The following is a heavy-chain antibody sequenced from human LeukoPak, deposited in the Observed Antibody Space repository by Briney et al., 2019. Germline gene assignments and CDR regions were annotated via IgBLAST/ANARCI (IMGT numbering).Heavy chain of an antibody. V-gene: IGHV4-59*01. CDR1: GGSISSYY. CDR2: IYYSGST. Sequence: PSETLSLTCTVSGGSISSYYWSWIRQPPGKGLEWIGYIYYSGSTNYNPSLKSRVTISVDTSKNQFSLKLSSVTAADTAVYYCARVIAAARWYFDLWGRGTLVTVSS. CDR3: ARVIAAARWYFDL. J-gene: IGHJ2*01. D-gene: IGHD6-13*01.